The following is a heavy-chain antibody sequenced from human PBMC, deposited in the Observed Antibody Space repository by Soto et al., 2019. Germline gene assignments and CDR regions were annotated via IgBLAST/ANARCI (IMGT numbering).Heavy chain of an antibody. J-gene: IGHJ3*02. CDR2: ISAYTGNT. Sequence: QVQLVQSGAEVKKPGASVKVSCKASGYTFTSYGISWVRQAPGHGLEWMGWISAYTGNTNYAQKLQGKVTMTTDTSTSTDYTELRSLGADDTAVYYCACIAAAGTPKGAAFDIWGQGTMVTVSS. V-gene: IGHV1-18*01. CDR1: GYTFTSYG. D-gene: IGHD6-13*01. CDR3: ACIAAAGTPKGAAFDI.